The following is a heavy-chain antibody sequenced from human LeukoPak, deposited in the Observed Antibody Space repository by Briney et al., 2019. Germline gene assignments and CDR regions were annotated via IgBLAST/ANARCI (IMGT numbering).Heavy chain of an antibody. CDR3: AKDRSSGWYGGDY. D-gene: IGHD6-19*01. Sequence: GGSLRLSCAASGFTFSSYAMSRVRQAPGKGLEWVSAISGSGGSTYYADSVKGRFTISRDNSKNTLYLQMNSLRAEDTAVYYCAKDRSSGWYGGDYWGQGTLVTVSS. J-gene: IGHJ4*02. CDR1: GFTFSSYA. V-gene: IGHV3-23*01. CDR2: ISGSGGST.